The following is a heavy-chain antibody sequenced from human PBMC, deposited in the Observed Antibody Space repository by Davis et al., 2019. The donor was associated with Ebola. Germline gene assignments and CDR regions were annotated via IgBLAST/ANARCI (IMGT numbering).Heavy chain of an antibody. CDR3: ARKGRGDGYIAFDY. CDR1: GYTFSGYF. Sequence: AASVKVSCKASGYTFSGYFMHWVRQAPGQGLEWMGQINPNSGGTNYAQKFQGRVTMTRDTSISTAYMELRRLKSDDTAVYYCARKGRGDGYIAFDYWGQGTLVTVSS. D-gene: IGHD5-24*01. V-gene: IGHV1-2*06. J-gene: IGHJ4*02. CDR2: INPNSGGT.